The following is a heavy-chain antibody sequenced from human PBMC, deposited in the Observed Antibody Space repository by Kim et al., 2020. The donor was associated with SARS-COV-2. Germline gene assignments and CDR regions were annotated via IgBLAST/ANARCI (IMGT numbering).Heavy chain of an antibody. CDR3: TRDLDGGWHNDY. J-gene: IGHJ4*02. V-gene: IGHV3-49*04. CDR2: IRSKAYGGTT. Sequence: GGSLRLSCTASGFTFGDYAMSWVRQAPGKGLEWVGFIRSKAYGGTTEYAASVKGRFTISRDDSKSIAYLQMNSLKTEDTAVYYCTRDLDGGWHNDYWGQGTLVTVSS. CDR1: GFTFGDYA. D-gene: IGHD6-19*01.